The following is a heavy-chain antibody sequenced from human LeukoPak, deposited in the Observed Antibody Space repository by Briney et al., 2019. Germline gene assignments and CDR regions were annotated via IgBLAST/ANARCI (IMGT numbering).Heavy chain of an antibody. V-gene: IGHV4-61*01. CDR3: ARGSGVRAFDI. D-gene: IGHD2-8*01. CDR1: GGSVSSSSYY. Sequence: PSETLSLTCIVSGGSVSSSSYYWRWVRQPPGKGLEWIGYIYYSGSNNYNPSLKSRVTISVDTSKNQFSLKLSSVTAADTAVYYCARGSGVRAFDIWDQGTMVTVSS. J-gene: IGHJ3*02. CDR2: IYYSGSN.